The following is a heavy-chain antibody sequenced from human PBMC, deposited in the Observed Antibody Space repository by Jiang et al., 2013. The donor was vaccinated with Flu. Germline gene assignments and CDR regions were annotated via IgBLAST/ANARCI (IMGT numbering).Heavy chain of an antibody. D-gene: IGHD3-10*01. CDR1: GFSLSTSGVG. V-gene: IGHV2-5*02. CDR2: IYWDDDK. J-gene: IGHJ4*02. Sequence: KPTQTLTLTCTFSGFSLSTSGVGVGWIRQPPGKALEWLALIYWDDDKRYSPSLKSRLTITKDTSKNQVVLTMTNMDPVDTATYYCAHNKGRGFGGLFDYWGQGTLVTVSS. CDR3: AHNKGRGFGGLFDY.